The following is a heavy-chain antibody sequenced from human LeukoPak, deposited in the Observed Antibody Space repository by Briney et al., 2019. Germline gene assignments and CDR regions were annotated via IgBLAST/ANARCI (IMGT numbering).Heavy chain of an antibody. V-gene: IGHV5-51*01. D-gene: IGHD3-10*01. CDR1: GYSFTSYW. CDR2: IYPGDSDT. Sequence: GESLKISCKGSGYSFTSYWIGWVRQMPGKGLEWMGIIYPGDSDTRYSPSFQGQVTISADKSISTAYLQWSSLKASDTAMYYCARTTVVRGAMGGFDYWGQGTLVTVSS. J-gene: IGHJ4*02. CDR3: ARTTVVRGAMGGFDY.